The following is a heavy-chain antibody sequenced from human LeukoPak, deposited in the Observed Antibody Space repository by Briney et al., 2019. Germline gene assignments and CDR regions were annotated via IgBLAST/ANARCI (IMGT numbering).Heavy chain of an antibody. CDR3: ARQYYYGSGSYPVDY. Sequence: SETLSLTCTVSGGSISSYYWSWIRQPAGKELEWIGRIYMSGSTNYNPSLKSRVTISVDTSKNQFSLRLSPVTAADTAVYYCARQYYYGSGSYPVDYWGQGTLVTVSS. CDR2: IYMSGST. J-gene: IGHJ4*02. CDR1: GGSISSYY. V-gene: IGHV4-4*07. D-gene: IGHD3-10*01.